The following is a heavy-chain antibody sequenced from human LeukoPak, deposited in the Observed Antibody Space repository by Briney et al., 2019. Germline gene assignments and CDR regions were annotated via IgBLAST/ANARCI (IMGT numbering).Heavy chain of an antibody. V-gene: IGHV1-2*02. CDR2: INPNSGGT. CDR3: ARVGDGYNSEGDWFDP. J-gene: IGHJ5*02. Sequence: GASVKVSCKASGYTFTGYYMHWVRQAPGQGLEWMGWINPNSGGTNYAQKFQGRVTMTRDASISTAYMELSRLRSDDTAVYYCARVGDGYNSEGDWFDPWGQGTLVTVSS. D-gene: IGHD5-24*01. CDR1: GYTFTGYY.